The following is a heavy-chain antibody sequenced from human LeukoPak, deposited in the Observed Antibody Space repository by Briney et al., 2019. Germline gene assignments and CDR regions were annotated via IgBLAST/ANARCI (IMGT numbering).Heavy chain of an antibody. CDR2: ISWNSGSI. CDR1: GFTFDDYA. D-gene: IGHD3-3*01. V-gene: IGHV3-9*01. CDR3: AKAASSYDFWGGYLLTGGGYYFDY. Sequence: GRSLRLSCAASGFTFDDYAMHWVRQAPGKGLEWVSGISWNSGSIGYADSVKGRFTISRDNAKNSLYLQMNSLRAEDTALYYCAKAASSYDFWGGYLLTGGGYYFDYWGQGTLVTVSS. J-gene: IGHJ4*02.